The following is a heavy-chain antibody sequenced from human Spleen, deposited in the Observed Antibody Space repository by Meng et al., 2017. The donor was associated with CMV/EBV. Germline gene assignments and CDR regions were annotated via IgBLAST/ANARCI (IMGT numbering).Heavy chain of an antibody. J-gene: IGHJ4*02. Sequence: SISTTGYYWSWIRQFPGKGLELIGYIYYSGSTYYNPSLESRVAISVDTSKSQFSLRLHSVTGADSAIYYCARTIGIVPGAMRGYFDSWGQGTLVTVSS. V-gene: IGHV4-31*02. CDR3: ARTIGIVPGAMRGYFDS. D-gene: IGHD3-16*02. CDR2: IYYSGST. CDR1: SISTTGYY.